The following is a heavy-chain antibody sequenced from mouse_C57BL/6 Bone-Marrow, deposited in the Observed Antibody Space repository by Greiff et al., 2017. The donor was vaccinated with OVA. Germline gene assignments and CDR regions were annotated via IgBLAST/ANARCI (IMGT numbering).Heavy chain of an antibody. V-gene: IGHV2-9*01. CDR1: GFSLTSYG. CDR2: IWGGGST. Sequence: VKLVESGPGLVAPSQSLSITCTVSGFSLTSYGVDWVRQPPGQGLEWLGVIWGGGSTNYNYALMYSLSISKDNSTSQCFLKMLSLQTDDTAMYYCAKLGYDGYGDYAMDYWGQGTSVTVSS. J-gene: IGHJ4*01. CDR3: AKLGYDGYGDYAMDY. D-gene: IGHD2-3*01.